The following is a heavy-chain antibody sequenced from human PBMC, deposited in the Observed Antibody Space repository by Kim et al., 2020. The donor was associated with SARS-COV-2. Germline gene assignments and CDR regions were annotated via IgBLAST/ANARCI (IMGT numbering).Heavy chain of an antibody. CDR2: IYYSGST. Sequence: SETLSLTCTVSGGSISSYYWSWIRQPPGKGLEWIGYIYYSGSTNYNPSLKSRVTISVDTYKNQYSLTLSSVTAADTAVYYCARGSPRARYSSGGYPVGYWGQGTLVTVSS. CDR3: ARGSPRARYSSGGYPVGY. CDR1: GGSISSYY. D-gene: IGHD6-19*01. J-gene: IGHJ4*02. V-gene: IGHV4-59*13.